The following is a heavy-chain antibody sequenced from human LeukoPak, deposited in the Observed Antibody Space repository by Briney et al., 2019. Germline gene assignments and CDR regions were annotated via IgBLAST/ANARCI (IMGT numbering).Heavy chain of an antibody. V-gene: IGHV4-59*01. J-gene: IGHJ4*02. D-gene: IGHD3-22*01. CDR2: VHNSGIT. CDR1: RGSISTYF. Sequence: SETLSLTCTVSRGSISTYFWNWIRQPPGKGLEWIAYVHNSGITNYNPSLRSRVSISVDTSKNQFSLKLRSVTAADTAVYYCARDPDSSGDGFFDFWGQGTLVTVSS. CDR3: ARDPDSSGDGFFDF.